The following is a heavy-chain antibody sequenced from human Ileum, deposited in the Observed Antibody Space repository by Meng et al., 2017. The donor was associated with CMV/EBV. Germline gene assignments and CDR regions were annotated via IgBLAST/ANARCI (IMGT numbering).Heavy chain of an antibody. CDR1: GGAIKDYY. Sequence: QLLDSGPGLVRHSETPSLTCTFSGGAIKDYYWSWIRQPAGKGLEWIGRIYFGGSTNYNPSLKSRVTMSIDTPKNQFSLRLTSVTAADSAVYYCARGPGGFGDFDFDYWGQGSLVTVSS. J-gene: IGHJ4*02. CDR2: IYFGGST. D-gene: IGHD3-16*01. V-gene: IGHV4-4*07. CDR3: ARGPGGFGDFDFDY.